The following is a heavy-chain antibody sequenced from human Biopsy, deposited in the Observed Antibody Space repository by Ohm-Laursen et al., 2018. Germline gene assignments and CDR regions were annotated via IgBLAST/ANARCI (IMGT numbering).Heavy chain of an antibody. Sequence: SVKVSCKASGYRFDNYGISWVRQASGQRPEWMGWVSGYNGVTNYARKFQGRVTMTIEKSTTTPYMELRGLRSDDTAVYYCGRDYYYNGTDIWGPGTTLTVSS. V-gene: IGHV1-18*01. CDR2: VSGYNGVT. J-gene: IGHJ6*02. CDR1: GYRFDNYG. CDR3: GRDYYYNGTDI.